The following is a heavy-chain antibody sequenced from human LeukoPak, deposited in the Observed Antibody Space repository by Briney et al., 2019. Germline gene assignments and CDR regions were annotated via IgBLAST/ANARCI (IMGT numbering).Heavy chain of an antibody. D-gene: IGHD3-3*01. Sequence: ASVKVSCKASGYTFTSYTIHWVRQAPGQRLEWIGWINAGNGNTKYSQEFQDRVTITRDTSASTAYMELSSLRSEDMAVYYCARARYETRIWPKSRYDYYHYMDLWGKGTTVTVSS. J-gene: IGHJ6*03. CDR3: ARARYETRIWPKSRYDYYHYMDL. CDR1: GYTFTSYT. V-gene: IGHV1-3*03. CDR2: INAGNGNT.